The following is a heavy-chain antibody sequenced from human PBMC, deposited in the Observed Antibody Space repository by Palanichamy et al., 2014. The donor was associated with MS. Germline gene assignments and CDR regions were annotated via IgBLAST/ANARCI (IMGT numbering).Heavy chain of an antibody. V-gene: IGHV1-3*04. CDR3: ARVLATTPSRIFGAVQVYGMDV. Sequence: LVQSGAEIKKPGASVKISCETSGYTFTKYGIHWVRRAPGQRLEWMGWINTDTGDTKYSQKVQDRVTITRETSATTAYMELSSLTYEDTAVYYCARVLATTPSRIFGAVQVYGMDVWGQGTTVTVSS. CDR2: INTDTGDT. D-gene: IGHD3-3*01. J-gene: IGHJ6*02. CDR1: GYTFTKYG.